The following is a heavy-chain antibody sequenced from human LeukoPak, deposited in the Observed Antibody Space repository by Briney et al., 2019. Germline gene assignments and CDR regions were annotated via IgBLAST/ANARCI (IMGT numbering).Heavy chain of an antibody. CDR3: ARDAFVVVPAAKGYYYYYGMDV. Sequence: ASVKVSFKASGYTFTGYYMHWVRQAPGKGLEGMGWIHSNSGGTNYAQKFQGRVTMTREASISTAYMELSRLRSDDTAVYYCARDAFVVVPAAKGYYYYYGMDVWGQGTTVSVSS. V-gene: IGHV1-2*02. D-gene: IGHD2-2*01. CDR1: GYTFTGYY. CDR2: IHSNSGGT. J-gene: IGHJ6*02.